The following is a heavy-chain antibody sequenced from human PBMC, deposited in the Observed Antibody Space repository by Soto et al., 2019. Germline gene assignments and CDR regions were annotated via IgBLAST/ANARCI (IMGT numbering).Heavy chain of an antibody. CDR3: VKVLILRQWLALGEDFDN. V-gene: IGHV3-30*18. CDR2: ISYDGSNK. J-gene: IGHJ4*02. D-gene: IGHD6-19*01. Sequence: GGSLRLSCAASGFTFSSYGMHWVRQAPGKGLEWVAVISYDGSNKYYADSVKGRFTISRDNSKNTLYLQMNSLRAVDTAVYYFVKVLILRQWLALGEDFDNWGQGTLVAVSS. CDR1: GFTFSSYG.